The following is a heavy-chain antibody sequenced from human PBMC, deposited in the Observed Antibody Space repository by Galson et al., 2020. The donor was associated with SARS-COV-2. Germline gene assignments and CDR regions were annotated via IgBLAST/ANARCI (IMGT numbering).Heavy chain of an antibody. Sequence: SGPTLVKPTQTLTLNCTFSGFSLSTSGVGVGWIRQPPGKALEWLALIYWNDDKRYSPSLKSRLTITKDTSKNQVVLTMTNMDPVDTATYYCAHWTRNLMITFGGVMPGDYFDYWGQGTLVTVSS. CDR3: AHWTRNLMITFGGVMPGDYFDY. V-gene: IGHV2-5*01. J-gene: IGHJ4*02. D-gene: IGHD3-16*01. CDR2: IYWNDDK. CDR1: GFSLSTSGVG.